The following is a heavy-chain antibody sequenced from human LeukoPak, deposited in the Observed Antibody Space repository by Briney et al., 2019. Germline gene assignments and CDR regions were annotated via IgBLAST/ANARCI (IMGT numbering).Heavy chain of an antibody. Sequence: PGGSLRLSCAASGFSVSNNYMSWVRQAPGKGLEWVSVIYSGGSTHCADSVKDRFTISRDNSKNTLYLKMNSLRAEDTAVYYCARVIWSAGKYYFDYWGQGTLVTVSS. V-gene: IGHV3-66*01. CDR1: GFSVSNNY. CDR3: ARVIWSAGKYYFDY. D-gene: IGHD3-16*01. CDR2: IYSGGST. J-gene: IGHJ4*02.